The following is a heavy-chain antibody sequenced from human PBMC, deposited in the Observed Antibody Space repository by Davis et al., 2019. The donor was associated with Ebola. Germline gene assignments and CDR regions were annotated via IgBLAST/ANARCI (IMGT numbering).Heavy chain of an antibody. CDR2: ISSSSSTI. Sequence: AGSLRLSCAASGFTFSSYSMNWVRQAPGQWLERVSYISSSSSTIYYADSVKGRFTISRDNFKNTLYLQMNSLRAEDTAVYYCAKDRPTTRGSSNWYSLFDYWGQGTLVTVSS. D-gene: IGHD6-13*01. CDR1: GFTFSSYS. CDR3: AKDRPTTRGSSNWYSLFDY. J-gene: IGHJ4*02. V-gene: IGHV3-48*01.